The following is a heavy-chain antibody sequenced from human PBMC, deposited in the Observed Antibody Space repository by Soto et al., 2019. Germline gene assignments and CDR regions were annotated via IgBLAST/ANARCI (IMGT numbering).Heavy chain of an antibody. CDR2: IYYSGST. Sequence: SETLSLTCTVSGGSISSYYWSWIRQPPGKGLEWIGYIYYSGSTNYNPSLKSRVTISVDTSKNQFSLKLSSVTAADTAVYYCARNLFWSGYQENWFDPWGQGTLVTVSS. CDR1: GGSISSYY. J-gene: IGHJ5*02. CDR3: ARNLFWSGYQENWFDP. V-gene: IGHV4-59*01. D-gene: IGHD3-3*01.